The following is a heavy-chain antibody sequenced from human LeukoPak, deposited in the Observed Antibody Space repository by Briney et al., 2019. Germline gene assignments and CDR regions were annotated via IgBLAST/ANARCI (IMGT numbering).Heavy chain of an antibody. J-gene: IGHJ5*02. V-gene: IGHV4-39*01. Sequence: SETLSLTCTVSGGSISSSSYYWGWIRQPPGKGLEWIGSIYYSGSTYYNPSLKSRVTISVDTSKNQFSLKLSSVTAADTAVYYCASVIAAAGKGWFDPWAREPWSPSPQ. CDR1: GGSISSSSYY. D-gene: IGHD6-13*01. CDR2: IYYSGST. CDR3: ASVIAAAGKGWFDP.